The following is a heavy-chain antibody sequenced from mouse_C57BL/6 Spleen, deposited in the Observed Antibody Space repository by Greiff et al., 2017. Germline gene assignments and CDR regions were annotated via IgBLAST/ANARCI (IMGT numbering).Heavy chain of an antibody. D-gene: IGHD1-1*01. CDR1: GYTFTSYW. Sequence: QVQLQQPGTALVKPGASVKLSCKASGYTFTSYWMHWVKQRPGQGLEWIGNINPSNGGTNYNEKFKSKATLTGDKSSSTAYMPRSSLTSEDSAVYYCARCYYGSSSYWYFDVWGTGTTVTVSS. CDR3: ARCYYGSSSYWYFDV. CDR2: INPSNGGT. V-gene: IGHV1-53*01. J-gene: IGHJ1*03.